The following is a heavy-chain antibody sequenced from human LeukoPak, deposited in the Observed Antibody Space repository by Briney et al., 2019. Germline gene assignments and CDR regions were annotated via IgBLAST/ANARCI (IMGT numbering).Heavy chain of an antibody. D-gene: IGHD6-13*01. CDR2: IYYSGST. CDR1: GGSISSYY. CDR3: ARSSSSSWYGYYGMDV. J-gene: IGHJ6*02. Sequence: PSETLSLTCTVSGGSISSYYWSWIRQPPGKGLEWIGYIYYSGSTNYNPSLKSRVTISVDTSKNQFSLKLSSVTAADTAVYYCARSSSSSWYGYYGMDVWGQGTTVTVSS. V-gene: IGHV4-59*12.